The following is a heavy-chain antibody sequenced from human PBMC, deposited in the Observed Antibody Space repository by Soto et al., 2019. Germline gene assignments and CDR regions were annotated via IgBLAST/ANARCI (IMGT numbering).Heavy chain of an antibody. Sequence: QVQLVESGGGVVQPGRSLRLSCAASGFTFSSYGMHWVRQAPGKGLEWVAVIWYDGTNKYYADSVKGRFTISRDNPKNTLYLQMNSLRAEDTGVYYCARGAVAGYYYYGMDVWGQGTTVTVSS. CDR2: IWYDGTNK. V-gene: IGHV3-33*01. D-gene: IGHD6-19*01. CDR3: ARGAVAGYYYYGMDV. J-gene: IGHJ6*02. CDR1: GFTFSSYG.